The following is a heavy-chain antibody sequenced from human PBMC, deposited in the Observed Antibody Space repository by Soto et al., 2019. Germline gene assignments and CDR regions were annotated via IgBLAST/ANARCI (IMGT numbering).Heavy chain of an antibody. Sequence: PGGSLRLSCAASGFTFSSYAMHWVRQAPGKGLEWVAVISYDGSNKYYADSVKGRFTISRDNSKNSLHLQMNSLRAEDTAFYYCVKDESINWYSGHFRHWGQGTLVTVSS. CDR1: GFTFSSYA. V-gene: IGHV3-30-3*01. D-gene: IGHD6-13*01. CDR2: ISYDGSNK. CDR3: VKDESINWYSGHFRH. J-gene: IGHJ1*01.